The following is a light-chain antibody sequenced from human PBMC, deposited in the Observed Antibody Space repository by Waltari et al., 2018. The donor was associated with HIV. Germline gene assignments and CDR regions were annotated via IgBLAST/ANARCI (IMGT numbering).Light chain of an antibody. J-gene: IGLJ3*02. Sequence: QTVLTPEPSPPVSTDRTTRSACASPTGAAPRCPQPTWYQQRPGQAPRTLPYDGTNKLSWTPARLSGSRLGSKGDMTLWGEQPEDEAEDYRSLSESGDRNWVFGGGRKLTVL. V-gene: IGLV7-46*01. CDR2: DGT. CDR1: TGAAPRCPQ. CDR3: SLSESGDRNWV.